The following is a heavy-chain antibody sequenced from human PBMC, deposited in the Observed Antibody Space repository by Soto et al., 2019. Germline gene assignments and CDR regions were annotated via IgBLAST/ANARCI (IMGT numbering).Heavy chain of an antibody. D-gene: IGHD1-1*01. Sequence: SETLSLTCTISSGSISHYYWSWIRQPPGKGLEWIGCIQNSGDTKYNPSLKSRVTMAIDTSNNHFSLKLASVTSADTAVYYCAGAGSTLSSLSWLAPWGQGAPVTVSS. CDR2: IQNSGDT. CDR3: AGAGSTLSSLSWLAP. J-gene: IGHJ5*02. V-gene: IGHV4-4*08. CDR1: SGSISHYY.